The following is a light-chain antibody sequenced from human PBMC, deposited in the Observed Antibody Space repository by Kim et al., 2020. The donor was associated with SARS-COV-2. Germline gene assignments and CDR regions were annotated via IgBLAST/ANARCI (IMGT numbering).Light chain of an antibody. J-gene: IGLJ2*01. CDR1: SSNIGAGYD. Sequence: QRVTISCTGSSSNIGAGYDVHWYQQLPGTAPKLLIYGNSNRPSGVPDRFSGSKSGTSASLAITGLQAEDEADYYCQSYDSSLSGSVFCGGTQLTVL. CDR2: GNS. V-gene: IGLV1-40*01. CDR3: QSYDSSLSGSV.